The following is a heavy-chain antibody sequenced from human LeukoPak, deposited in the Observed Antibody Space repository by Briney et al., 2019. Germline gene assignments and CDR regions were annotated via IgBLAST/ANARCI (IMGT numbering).Heavy chain of an antibody. Sequence: SETLSLTCAVYGGSFSGYYWTWIRQTPGKGLGWIGEINHRGSTNYNPSLESRVTISVDTSKNHFSLDLTSVTAADTAVYYCASGGWYRGYWGQGTLVTVSS. D-gene: IGHD2-15*01. CDR1: GGSFSGYY. V-gene: IGHV4-34*01. CDR2: INHRGST. CDR3: ASGGWYRGY. J-gene: IGHJ4*02.